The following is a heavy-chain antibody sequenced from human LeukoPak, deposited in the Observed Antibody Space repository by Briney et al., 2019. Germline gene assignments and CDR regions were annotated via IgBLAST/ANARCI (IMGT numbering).Heavy chain of an antibody. Sequence: GGSLRLSCAASGFTFSSYSMNWVRQAPGKGLEWVSSISSSSSYIYYADSVKGRFTISRDNAKNSLYLQMNSLRAEDTAVYYCVTGSGGVIVMVDYWGQGTLVTVSS. V-gene: IGHV3-21*01. J-gene: IGHJ4*02. CDR3: VTGSGGVIVMVDY. CDR2: ISSSSSYI. CDR1: GFTFSSYS. D-gene: IGHD3-16*02.